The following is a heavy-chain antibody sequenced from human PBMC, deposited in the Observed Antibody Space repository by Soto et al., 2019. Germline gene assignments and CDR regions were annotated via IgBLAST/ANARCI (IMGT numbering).Heavy chain of an antibody. CDR1: GYSFAGHW. J-gene: IGHJ4*02. CDR2: IDPSDSYT. V-gene: IGHV5-10-1*01. CDR3: ARLKVGATSDY. Sequence: GESLKISCQGSGYSFAGHWISWVRQVPGKGLEWMGRIDPSDSYTNYSPSFEGHVTMSADTSVNAAYLQWRGLRASDTAIYFCARLKVGATSDYWGQGTLVTVSS. D-gene: IGHD1-26*01.